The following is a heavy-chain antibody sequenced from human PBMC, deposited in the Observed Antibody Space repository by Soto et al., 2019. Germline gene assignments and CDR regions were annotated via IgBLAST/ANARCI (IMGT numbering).Heavy chain of an antibody. CDR2: IHFDGSA. CDR3: AAYGPNSGDGY. V-gene: IGHV3-66*01. D-gene: IGHD4-17*01. J-gene: IGHJ4*02. Sequence: EVQLVQSGRGLVQPGGSLRLSCVASGFTIYKNDMIWVRQAPGKGPEWAAHIHFDGSAYYADSVKGRFTISKDNSKNTLYFQRNRLRSEDTAVCYCAAYGPNSGDGYWGQGTLVTVSS. CDR1: GFTIYKND.